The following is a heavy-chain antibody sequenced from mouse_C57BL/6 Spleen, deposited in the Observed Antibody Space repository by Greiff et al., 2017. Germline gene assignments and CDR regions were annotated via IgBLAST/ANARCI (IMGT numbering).Heavy chain of an antibody. CDR1: GYTFTSYG. D-gene: IGHD1-1*01. CDR3: ARCEGLLLRGAMDY. Sequence: QVQLKQSGAELARPGASVKLSCKASGYTFTSYGISWVKQRTGQGLEWIGEIYPRSGNTYYNEKFKGKATLTADKSSSTAYMELRSLTSEDSAVYFCARCEGLLLRGAMDYWGQGTSVTVSS. V-gene: IGHV1-81*01. CDR2: IYPRSGNT. J-gene: IGHJ4*01.